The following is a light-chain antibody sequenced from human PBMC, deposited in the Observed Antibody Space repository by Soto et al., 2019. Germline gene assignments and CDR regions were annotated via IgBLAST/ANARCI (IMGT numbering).Light chain of an antibody. Sequence: DIPMTQSPSTLSASVGVRVTITCRASQSISSWLAWYQQKQGKAPKLLIYKASSLESGVPSRFRGSGSGTEFTLTISSLQPDDFATYYCQQYNSYWYTFGQGTKLEIK. CDR2: KAS. CDR3: QQYNSYWYT. CDR1: QSISSW. V-gene: IGKV1-5*03. J-gene: IGKJ2*01.